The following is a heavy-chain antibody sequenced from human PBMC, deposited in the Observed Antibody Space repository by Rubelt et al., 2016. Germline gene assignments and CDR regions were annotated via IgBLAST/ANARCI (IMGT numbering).Heavy chain of an antibody. Sequence: EVQLVQSGAEVKKPGESLRISCKGSGYSFTSYWIGWVRQMPGKGLEWMGIIYPGDSDTRYSPSVQGQVTISSSKSISTAYLQGGSLKASDTAMYYCARPHDGYNFGYFDYWGQGTLVTVSS. CDR2: IYPGDSDT. CDR1: GYSFTSYW. CDR3: ARPHDGYNFGYFDY. D-gene: IGHD5-24*01. J-gene: IGHJ4*02. V-gene: IGHV5-51*01.